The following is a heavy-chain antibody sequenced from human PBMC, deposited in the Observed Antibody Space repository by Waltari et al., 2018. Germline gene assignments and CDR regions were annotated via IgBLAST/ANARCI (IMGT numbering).Heavy chain of an antibody. CDR2: INPSGGST. J-gene: IGHJ3*02. CDR3: ASGGITMIVVGTDAFDI. V-gene: IGHV1-46*01. Sequence: QVQLVQSGAEVKKPGASVKVSCKASGYTFTSYYMHWVRQAPGQGLEWMGIINPSGGSTSYAQKFQGRVTMTRDTSTSTVYMELSSLRSEDTAVYYCASGGITMIVVGTDAFDIWGQGTMVTVSS. CDR1: GYTFTSYY. D-gene: IGHD3-22*01.